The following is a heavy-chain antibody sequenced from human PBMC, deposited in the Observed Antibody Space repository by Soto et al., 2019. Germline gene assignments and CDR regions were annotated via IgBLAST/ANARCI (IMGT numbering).Heavy chain of an antibody. Sequence: WASVKVSCKASGGTFSSYAISWVRQAPGQGLEWMGGIIPIFGTANYAQKFQGRVTITADKSTSTAYMELSSLRSEDTAVYYCANSGITMIVGYYYGMDVWGQGTTVTVSS. CDR3: ANSGITMIVGYYYGMDV. J-gene: IGHJ6*02. V-gene: IGHV1-69*06. CDR1: GGTFSSYA. D-gene: IGHD3-22*01. CDR2: IIPIFGTA.